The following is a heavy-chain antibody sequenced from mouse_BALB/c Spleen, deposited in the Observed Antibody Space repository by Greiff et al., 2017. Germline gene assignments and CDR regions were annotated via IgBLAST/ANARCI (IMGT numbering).Heavy chain of an antibody. Sequence: EVQLQESGPGLVKPSQSLSLTCSVTGYSITSGYYWNWIRQFPGNKLEWMGYISYDGSNNYNPSLKNRISITRDTSKNQFFLKLNSVTTEDTATYYCARDPITTGEAYWGQGTLVTVSA. CDR2: ISYDGSN. J-gene: IGHJ3*01. V-gene: IGHV3-6*02. CDR1: GYSITSGYY. CDR3: ARDPITTGEAY. D-gene: IGHD1-1*01.